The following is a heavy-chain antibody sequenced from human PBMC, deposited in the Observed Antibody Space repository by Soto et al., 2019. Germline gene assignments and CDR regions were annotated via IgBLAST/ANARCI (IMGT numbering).Heavy chain of an antibody. CDR1: GFTFSSYA. D-gene: IGHD1-26*01. CDR2: ISYDGSNK. J-gene: IGHJ6*02. CDR3: ARVGYEWELYYYYGMDV. V-gene: IGHV3-30-3*01. Sequence: GGSLRLSCAASGFTFSSYAMHWVRPAPGKGLEWVAVISYDGSNKYYADSVKGRFTISRDNSKNTLYLQMNSLRAEDTAVYYCARVGYEWELYYYYGMDVWGQGTTVTVS.